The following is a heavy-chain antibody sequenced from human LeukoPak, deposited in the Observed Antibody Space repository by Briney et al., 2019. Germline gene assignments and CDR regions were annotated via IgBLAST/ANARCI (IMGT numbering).Heavy chain of an antibody. Sequence: ASVKVYCKASGYNFSGYYMHWVRQAPGQGLEWMGRINPNSGGTNYAQKFQGRVTMTRDTSISTAYMELTRLTSDDTAVYYCARERAVQGYCSGGRCYINDYWGQGTLVTVSS. D-gene: IGHD2-15*01. CDR1: GYNFSGYY. CDR3: ARERAVQGYCSGGRCYINDY. J-gene: IGHJ4*02. CDR2: INPNSGGT. V-gene: IGHV1-2*06.